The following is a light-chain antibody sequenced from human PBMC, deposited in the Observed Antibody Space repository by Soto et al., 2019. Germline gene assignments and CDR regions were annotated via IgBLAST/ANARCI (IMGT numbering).Light chain of an antibody. CDR3: QQAGT. V-gene: IGKV3-15*01. Sequence: EMVMTQSPATLSVSPGERATLSCRASQSVSSNLAWYQQKPGQAPRLLIYGASTRATGIPARFSGSGSGTEFTLTISSLQSEDFAVYYCQQAGTFGPGTKVDIK. CDR1: QSVSSN. J-gene: IGKJ3*01. CDR2: GAS.